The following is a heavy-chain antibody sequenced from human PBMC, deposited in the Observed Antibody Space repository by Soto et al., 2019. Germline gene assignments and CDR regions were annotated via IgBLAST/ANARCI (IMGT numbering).Heavy chain of an antibody. Sequence: SETLSLTCAVSGGSISSGGYSWSWIRQPPGKGLEWIGYMYHSGSTNYNPSLKSRVTISIDRSKNQFSLKLSSVTAADTAVNYCARARSSGSYQPLFDYWGQGTLVTVSS. CDR2: MYHSGST. V-gene: IGHV4-30-2*01. CDR3: ARARSSGSYQPLFDY. J-gene: IGHJ4*02. D-gene: IGHD1-26*01. CDR1: GGSISSGGYS.